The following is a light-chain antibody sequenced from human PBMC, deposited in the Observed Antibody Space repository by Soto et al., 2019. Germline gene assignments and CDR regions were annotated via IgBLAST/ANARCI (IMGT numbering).Light chain of an antibody. V-gene: IGKV1-5*03. CDR2: KAS. CDR3: QEYTPSFTWT. J-gene: IGKJ1*01. Sequence: DIQMTQSPSTLSASVGDRVTITCRASQSISDQLAWYQQKTGRVPEVLIHKASTLESGVPSRFSGNGSGTEFTLTISSLQPDDFATYYCQEYTPSFTWTFGQGTKVEI. CDR1: QSISDQ.